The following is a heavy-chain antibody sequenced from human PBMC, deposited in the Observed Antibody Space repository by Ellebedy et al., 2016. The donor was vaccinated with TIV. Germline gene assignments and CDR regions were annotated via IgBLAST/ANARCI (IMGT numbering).Heavy chain of an antibody. D-gene: IGHD4-23*01. V-gene: IGHV4-34*01. CDR1: GGSFSGYY. J-gene: IGHJ4*02. CDR2: INHSGST. Sequence: SETLSLXCAVYGGSFSGYYWSWIRQPPGKGLEWIGEINHSGSTNYNPSLKSRVTISVDTSKNQFSLKLSSVTAADTAVYYCARTEGYGGNSRLYYFDYWGQGTLVTVSS. CDR3: ARTEGYGGNSRLYYFDY.